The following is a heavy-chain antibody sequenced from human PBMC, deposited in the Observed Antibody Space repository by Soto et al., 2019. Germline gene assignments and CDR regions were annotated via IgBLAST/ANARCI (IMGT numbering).Heavy chain of an antibody. Sequence: QVQLVESGGGLVKPGGSLRLSCAASGFIFSDYYMSWLRQAPGKGLEWVSHISSRSDYRRYADSVKGRFTISRDNAKKLPYLQMNSQRGEDTAVYYCAKTWPTDTGQVGCDYAMDVWARGTTVSVTS. CDR1: GFIFSDYY. CDR3: AKTWPTDTGQVGCDYAMDV. D-gene: IGHD4-17*01. CDR2: ISSRSDYR. V-gene: IGHV3-11*06. J-gene: IGHJ6*02.